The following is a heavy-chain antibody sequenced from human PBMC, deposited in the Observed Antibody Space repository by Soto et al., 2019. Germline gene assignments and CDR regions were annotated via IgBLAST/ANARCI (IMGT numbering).Heavy chain of an antibody. Sequence: GGSLRLSCAASGFTFSSYAMSWVRQAPGKGLEWVSAISGSGGSTYYADSVKGRFTISRDNSKNTLYLQMNSLRAEDTAVYYCVKGFGSEAPDYYYYGMDVWGKGTTVTVSS. CDR3: VKGFGSEAPDYYYYGMDV. CDR2: ISGSGGST. D-gene: IGHD3-10*01. J-gene: IGHJ6*04. V-gene: IGHV3-23*01. CDR1: GFTFSSYA.